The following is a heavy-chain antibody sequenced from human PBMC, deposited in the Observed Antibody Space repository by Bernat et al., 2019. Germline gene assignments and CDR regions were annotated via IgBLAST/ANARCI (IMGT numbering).Heavy chain of an antibody. CDR3: AGEREGLWFGTFDY. D-gene: IGHD3-10*01. CDR1: GFTFSSYG. J-gene: IGHJ4*02. CDR2: IWYDGSNK. Sequence: QVQLVESGGGVVQPGRSLRLSCAASGFTFSSYGMHWVRQAPGKGLVWVAVIWYDGSNKYYADSVKGRFTISRDNSKNTLCLQMNSLRAEYTAVYYCAGEREGLWFGTFDYWGQGTLVTVSS. V-gene: IGHV3-33*01.